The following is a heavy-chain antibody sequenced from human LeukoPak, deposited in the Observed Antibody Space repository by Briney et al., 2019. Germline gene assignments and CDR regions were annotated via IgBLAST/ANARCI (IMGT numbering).Heavy chain of an antibody. CDR2: IYYSGST. D-gene: IGHD6-13*01. CDR1: GGSFSSYY. J-gene: IGHJ6*02. V-gene: IGHV4-59*08. CDR3: ARRRQLALGYYYYGMDV. Sequence: PSETLSLTCTVSGGSFSSYYWSWIRQPPGKGLEWIGYIYYSGSTNYNPSLKSRVTISVDTPKNQFSLKLSSVTAADTAVYYCARRRQLALGYYYYGMDVWGQGTTVTVSS.